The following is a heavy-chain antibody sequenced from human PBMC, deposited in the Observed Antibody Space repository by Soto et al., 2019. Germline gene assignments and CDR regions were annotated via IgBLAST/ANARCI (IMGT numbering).Heavy chain of an antibody. CDR3: AGDPDSHYNDSHASSYP. J-gene: IGHJ5*02. CDR2: IIPIIGII. CDR1: GGTFSTYT. Sequence: SVKVSCKASGGTFSTYTITWVRQAPGQGLEWMGRIIPIIGIINYAQKFQGRVTITADKFTGTAYMELTRLRSDDTAVYYCAGDPDSHYNDSHASSYPWGQGTLVTVSS. D-gene: IGHD3-22*01. V-gene: IGHV1-69*04.